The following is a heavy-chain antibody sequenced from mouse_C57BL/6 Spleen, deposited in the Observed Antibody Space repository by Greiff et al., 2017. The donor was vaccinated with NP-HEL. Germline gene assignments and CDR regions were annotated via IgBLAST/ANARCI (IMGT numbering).Heavy chain of an antibody. D-gene: IGHD4-1*01. V-gene: IGHV1-26*01. CDR2: INPNNGGT. J-gene: IGHJ2*01. CDR3: ARRLAYFDY. Sequence: EVQLQQSGPELVKPGASVKISCKASGYTFTDYYMNWVKQSHGKSLEWIGDINPNNGGTSYNQKFKGKATLTVDKSSSTAYMELRSLTSEDSAVYYCARRLAYFDYWGQGTTLTVSS. CDR1: GYTFTDYY.